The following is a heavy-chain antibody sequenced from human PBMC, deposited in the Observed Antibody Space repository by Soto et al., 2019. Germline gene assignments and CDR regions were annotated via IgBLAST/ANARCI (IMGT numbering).Heavy chain of an antibody. CDR2: ISGGGGTT. J-gene: IGHJ5*01. V-gene: IGHV3-23*01. CDR1: GFTFSSYA. CDR3: AKGRGGFDS. D-gene: IGHD3-10*01. Sequence: EVQLLESGGGLVQPGGSLRLSCAASGFTFSSYAMSWVRQAPGKGLEWVSAISGGGGTTYYADSVKGRFTISRDNSKNTVYLQMNSLKAEDTALYYCAKGRGGFDSWGQGILVTVSS.